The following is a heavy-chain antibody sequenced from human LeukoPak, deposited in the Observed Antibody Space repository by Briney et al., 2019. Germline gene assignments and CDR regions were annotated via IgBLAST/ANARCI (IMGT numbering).Heavy chain of an antibody. CDR1: GFTFDDYA. CDR3: AKARGYYYMDV. J-gene: IGHJ6*03. Sequence: PGGSLRLSCAASGFTFDDYAMHWVRQAPGKGLEWVSGISWNSGSIGYADSVKGRFTISRDNAKNSLYLQMSSLRAEDTALYYCAKARGYYYMDVWGKGTTVTVSS. V-gene: IGHV3-9*01. CDR2: ISWNSGSI.